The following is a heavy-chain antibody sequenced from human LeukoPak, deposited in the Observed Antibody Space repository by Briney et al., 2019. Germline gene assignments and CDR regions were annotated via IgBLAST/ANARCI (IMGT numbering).Heavy chain of an antibody. D-gene: IGHD3-22*01. J-gene: IGHJ3*02. CDR2: IYYSGST. V-gene: IGHV4-59*08. Sequence: PSETLSLTCTVSGGSISSYYWSWIRQPPGKGLEWIGYIYYSGSTNYNPSLKSRVTISVDTSKNQFSLKLSSVTAADTAVYYCARPSPYYYDSSGYYSGYAFDIWGQGTMVTVSS. CDR1: GGSISSYY. CDR3: ARPSPYYYDSSGYYSGYAFDI.